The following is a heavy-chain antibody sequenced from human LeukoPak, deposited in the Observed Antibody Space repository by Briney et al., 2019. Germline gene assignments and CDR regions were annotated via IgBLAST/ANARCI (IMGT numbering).Heavy chain of an antibody. V-gene: IGHV4-39*07. CDR3: AGGFEGSSSLYWFDP. D-gene: IGHD6-6*01. CDR2: IYYSGST. CDR1: GGSISSSSYY. Sequence: PSETLSLTCTVSGGSISSSSYYWGWIRQPPGKGLEWIGSIYYSGSTYYNPSLKSRVTISVDTSKNQFSLKLSSVTAADTAVYYCAGGFEGSSSLYWFDPWGQGTLVTVSS. J-gene: IGHJ5*02.